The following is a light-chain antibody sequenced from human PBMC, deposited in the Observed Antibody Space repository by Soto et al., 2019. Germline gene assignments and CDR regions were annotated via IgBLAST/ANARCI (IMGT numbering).Light chain of an antibody. CDR3: ERDVHSVYI. V-gene: IGKV3-20*01. Sequence: ESVLTQSPGTLSLSPGERATLSCRASQTIIGNYLAWDQQKPGQAPRLLIYGASNRATGVPDRLSGSYSGTDFSLTITSHEPEDFSVYYCERDVHSVYIFGQGIMLEIK. CDR2: GAS. J-gene: IGKJ2*01. CDR1: QTIIGNY.